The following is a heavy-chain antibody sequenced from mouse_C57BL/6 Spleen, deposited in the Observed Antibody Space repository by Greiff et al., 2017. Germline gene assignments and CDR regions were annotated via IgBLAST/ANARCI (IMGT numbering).Heavy chain of an antibody. V-gene: IGHV1-54*01. CDR1: GYAFTNYL. D-gene: IGHD2-2*01. CDR2: INPGSGGT. J-gene: IGHJ2*01. CDR3: ARWDYGYDY. Sequence: QVQLQQSGAELVRPGTSVKVSCKASGYAFTNYLIEWVKQRPGQGLEWIGVINPGSGGTNYNEKFKGKATLTADKSSSPAYMQLSSLTSEDSAVYFCARWDYGYDYWGQGTTLTVSS.